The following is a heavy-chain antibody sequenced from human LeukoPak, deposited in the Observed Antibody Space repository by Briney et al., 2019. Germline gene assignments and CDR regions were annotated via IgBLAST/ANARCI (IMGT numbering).Heavy chain of an antibody. D-gene: IGHD1-26*01. CDR2: IYYSGST. CDR1: GGSIRSYY. CDR3: ARVTIVGATTRFDP. J-gene: IGHJ5*02. V-gene: IGHV4-59*01. Sequence: SETLSLTCTVSGGSIRSYYWSWIRQPPGKGLEWIGYIYYSGSTNYNPSLKSRVTISLDTSKNQFSLKLRSVTAADTAVYYCARVTIVGATTRFDPWGQGTLVTVSS.